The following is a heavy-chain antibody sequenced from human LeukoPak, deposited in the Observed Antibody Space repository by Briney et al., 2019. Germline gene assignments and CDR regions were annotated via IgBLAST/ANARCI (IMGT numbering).Heavy chain of an antibody. Sequence: SETLSLTCAVYGGSFSGYYWSWIRQPPGKGLEWVGEINHSGSTNYNPALKSRVTISVDTSKTQFSLKLSSVTAADTAVYYCASIAVAGTADYWGQGTLVTVSS. CDR3: ASIAVAGTADY. D-gene: IGHD6-19*01. J-gene: IGHJ4*02. CDR1: GGSFSGYY. V-gene: IGHV4-34*01. CDR2: INHSGST.